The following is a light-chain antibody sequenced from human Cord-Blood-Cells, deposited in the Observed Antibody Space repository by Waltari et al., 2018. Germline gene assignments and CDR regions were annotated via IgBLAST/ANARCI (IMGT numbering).Light chain of an antibody. CDR2: AAS. V-gene: IGKV1-39*01. Sequence: DIQMTQSPSSLSASVGDTVTITCRASQSSGSYLNWYQQKPGKAPKLLIYAASSLQSGVPSRFSGSGSGTDFTLTISSLQPEDFATYYCQQSYSTPRTFGQGTKVEIK. J-gene: IGKJ1*01. CDR3: QQSYSTPRT. CDR1: QSSGSY.